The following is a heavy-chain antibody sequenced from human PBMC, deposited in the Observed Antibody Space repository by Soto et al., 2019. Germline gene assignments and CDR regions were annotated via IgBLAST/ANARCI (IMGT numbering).Heavy chain of an antibody. D-gene: IGHD3-3*01. V-gene: IGHV4-59*01. CDR3: ARVAADAYWSVYDDY. Sequence: QEQLQESGPRLVKPSETLSLTCSVSGGSISNYHWSWIRQPPGKGLEWIGYISYTGSTNYSPSLKSRVTMLLAPSKKQFSLKLSSVTAADTAVYYCARVAADAYWSVYDDYWGQGPLVTVSS. CDR1: GGSISNYH. CDR2: ISYTGST. J-gene: IGHJ4*02.